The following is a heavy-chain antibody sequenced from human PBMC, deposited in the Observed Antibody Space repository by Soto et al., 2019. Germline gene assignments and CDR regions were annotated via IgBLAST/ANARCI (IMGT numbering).Heavy chain of an antibody. V-gene: IGHV1-69*01. CDR2: IIPIFGTA. CDR3: ARAVRCSSTSCSKYYYYGMHV. J-gene: IGHJ6*02. Sequence: QVQLVQSGAEVKKPGSSVKVSCKASGGTFSSYAISWVRQAPGQGLEWMGGIIPIFGTANYAQKFQGRVTITADESTSTAYMELSSLRSEDTAVYYCARAVRCSSTSCSKYYYYGMHVWGQGTTVTVSS. D-gene: IGHD2-2*01. CDR1: GGTFSSYA.